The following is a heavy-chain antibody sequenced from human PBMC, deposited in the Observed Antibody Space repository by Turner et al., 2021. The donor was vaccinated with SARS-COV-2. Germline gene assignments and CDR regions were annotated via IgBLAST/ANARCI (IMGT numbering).Heavy chain of an antibody. Sequence: DVQLLESGGGLVQPGGSLSLACAASGFTFSRYSMNWVRQAPGKGLEWVSYISSSSSTIYYADSVKGRFTISRDNAKNSLYLQMNSLRAEDTAVYYCASTSVVNYGMDVWGQGTTVTVSS. V-gene: IGHV3-48*01. CDR2: ISSSSSTI. CDR1: GFTFSRYS. J-gene: IGHJ6*02. D-gene: IGHD2-15*01. CDR3: ASTSVVNYGMDV.